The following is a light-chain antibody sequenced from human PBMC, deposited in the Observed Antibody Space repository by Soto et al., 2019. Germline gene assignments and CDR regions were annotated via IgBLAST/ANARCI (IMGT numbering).Light chain of an antibody. CDR2: EVS. V-gene: IGLV2-14*01. CDR3: SSYTSSTTL. J-gene: IGLJ2*01. Sequence: QSVLTQPASVSGSLGQSITISCTGTSSDVGGYNYVSWYQQHPGKAPKLMIYEVSYRPSGVSNRFSGSKSGNTASLTISGLHSEDEADYYSSSYTSSTTLFGGGTKVTVL. CDR1: SSDVGGYNY.